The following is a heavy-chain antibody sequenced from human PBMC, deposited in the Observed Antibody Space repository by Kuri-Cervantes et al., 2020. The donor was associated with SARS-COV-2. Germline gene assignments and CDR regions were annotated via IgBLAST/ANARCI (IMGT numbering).Heavy chain of an antibody. J-gene: IGHJ6*02. CDR2: ISSSSYI. CDR3: ARDLGERLAGIVGATGDYYYYGMDV. Sequence: GESLKISCAASGFTFSSYSMNWVRQAPGKGLEWVSSISSSSYIYYADSVKGRFTISRDNAKNSLYLQMNSLRAEDTAVYYCARDLGERLAGIVGATGDYYYYGMDVWGQGTTVTVSS. D-gene: IGHD1-26*01. V-gene: IGHV3-21*01. CDR1: GFTFSSYS.